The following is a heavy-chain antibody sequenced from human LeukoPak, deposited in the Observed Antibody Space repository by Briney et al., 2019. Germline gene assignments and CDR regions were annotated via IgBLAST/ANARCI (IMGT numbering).Heavy chain of an antibody. CDR2: ISWNSGSV. J-gene: IGHJ4*02. Sequence: GGSLRLSCAASGFTFDDYAMHWVRQAPGKGLEWVSGISWNSGSVAYADSVRGRFTISRDNAKNSLYLQMNSLRAEDTALYHCAKGQWELLSYYDYWGQGTLVTVSS. CDR1: GFTFDDYA. CDR3: AKGQWELLSYYDY. D-gene: IGHD1-26*01. V-gene: IGHV3-9*01.